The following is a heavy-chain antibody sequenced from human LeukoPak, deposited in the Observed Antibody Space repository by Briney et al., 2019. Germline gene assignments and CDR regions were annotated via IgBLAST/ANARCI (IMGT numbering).Heavy chain of an antibody. D-gene: IGHD5-24*01. CDR3: AKDSRDGYNSGYFDY. V-gene: IGHV3-43D*03. J-gene: IGHJ4*02. Sequence: GGSLRLSCAASGFTFDDYTMHWVRQAPGKGLEWVSLISWDGGSTYYADSVKGRFTISRDNSKNSLYLQVNSLRAEDTALYYCAKDSRDGYNSGYFDYWGQGTLVTVSS. CDR1: GFTFDDYT. CDR2: ISWDGGST.